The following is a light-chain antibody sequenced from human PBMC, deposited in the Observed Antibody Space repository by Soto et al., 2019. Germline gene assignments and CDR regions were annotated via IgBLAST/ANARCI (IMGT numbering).Light chain of an antibody. J-gene: IGLJ2*01. Sequence: ALTQPASVSGSPGQSITISCTGTSSDVGGYNYVSWYQQHPGTAPKLMIYDVSDRPSGVSNRFSGSKSGNTASLTISGLQAEDEADYYCSSYTSSSTVIFGGGTKLTVL. CDR3: SSYTSSSTVI. V-gene: IGLV2-14*01. CDR2: DVS. CDR1: SSDVGGYNY.